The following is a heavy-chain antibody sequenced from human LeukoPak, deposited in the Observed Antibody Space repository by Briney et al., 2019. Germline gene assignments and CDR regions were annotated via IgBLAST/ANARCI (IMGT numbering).Heavy chain of an antibody. CDR3: ARGPALSTIFGVVTTYYYYMDV. V-gene: IGHV1-18*01. CDR1: GYTFTSYG. D-gene: IGHD3-3*01. CDR2: ISAYNGNT. Sequence: ASVKVSCKASGYTFTSYGFGWVRQAPGQGLEWMGWISAYNGNTDYAQKLQGRVTMTTDTSTSTAYMELRSLRSDDTAVYYCARGPALSTIFGVVTTYYYYMDVWGKGTTVTVSS. J-gene: IGHJ6*03.